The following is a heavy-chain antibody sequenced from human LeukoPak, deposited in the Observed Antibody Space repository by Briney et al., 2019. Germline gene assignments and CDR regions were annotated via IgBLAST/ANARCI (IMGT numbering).Heavy chain of an antibody. V-gene: IGHV3-30*18. CDR2: ISYDGSNK. CDR1: GFTFSSYG. D-gene: IGHD2-2*01. Sequence: GGSLRLSCAASGFTFSSYGMHWVRQAPGKGLEWVAVISYDGSNKYYADSVKGRFTISRDNSKNTLYLQMNSLRAEDTAVYYCAKGGALICSSTSCEHLDYWGQGTLVTVSS. CDR3: AKGGALICSSTSCEHLDY. J-gene: IGHJ4*02.